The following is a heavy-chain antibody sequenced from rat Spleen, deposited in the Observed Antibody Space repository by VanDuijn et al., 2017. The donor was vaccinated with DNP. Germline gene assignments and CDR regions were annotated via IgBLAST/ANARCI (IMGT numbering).Heavy chain of an antibody. D-gene: IGHD3-8*01. CDR3: VRGHPPRGFDY. Sequence: EMQLQESGPGLVKPSQSLSLTCSVTDYSITSNYWGWIRRFPGNKVEWIGHINYSGYTSYNPSLKSRISISRDTSKNQFFLQLNSVTTEDTATYYCVRGHPPRGFDYWGQGVMVTVSS. J-gene: IGHJ2*01. CDR2: INYSGYT. CDR1: DYSITSNY. V-gene: IGHV3-1*01.